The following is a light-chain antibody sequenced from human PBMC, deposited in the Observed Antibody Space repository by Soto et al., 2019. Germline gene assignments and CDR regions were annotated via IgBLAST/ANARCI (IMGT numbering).Light chain of an antibody. V-gene: IGKV1-9*01. CDR3: QQLWTYPLT. CDR2: AAS. J-gene: IGKJ4*01. CDR1: QDVSRS. Sequence: DTQLTQSPSFLSASVGDRVTIACRASQDVSRSVGWYQQKPGTAPKLLISAASTLNSGVPSRFRGSGSGTDCTLTISSLQPEDFATYYCQQLWTYPLTFGGGTKVEI.